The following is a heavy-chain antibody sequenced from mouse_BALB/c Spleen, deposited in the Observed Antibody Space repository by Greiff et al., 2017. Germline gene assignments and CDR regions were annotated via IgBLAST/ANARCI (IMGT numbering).Heavy chain of an antibody. V-gene: IGHV1-18*01. CDR2: INPYNGGT. D-gene: IGHD1-1*01. CDR1: GYSFTGYT. J-gene: IGHJ4*01. Sequence: EVQLQQSGPELVKPGASMKISCKASGYSFTGYTMNWVKQSHGKNLEWIGLINPYNGGTIYNQKFKGKDTLTVDKSSSTAYMELLSLTSEESAVYYCARAGTTVVADAMDYWGQGTSVTVSS. CDR3: ARAGTTVVADAMDY.